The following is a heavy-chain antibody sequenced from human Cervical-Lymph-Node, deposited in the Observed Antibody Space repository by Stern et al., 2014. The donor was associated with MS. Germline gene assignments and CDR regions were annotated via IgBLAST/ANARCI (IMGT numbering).Heavy chain of an antibody. V-gene: IGHV2-5*02. D-gene: IGHD3-16*02. Sequence: QITLQESGPTLVKPTETLTLICSFSGVSLTATGVGVGWIRQPPGQALEWLALIYWDDDRRYSPSLRSRLTITKDTSRNQVVLTMTNMDPVDTGTYFCSHVLITYGGVIGLDAFDVWGQGAWVTVSS. CDR1: GVSLTATGVG. CDR2: IYWDDDR. CDR3: SHVLITYGGVIGLDAFDV. J-gene: IGHJ3*01.